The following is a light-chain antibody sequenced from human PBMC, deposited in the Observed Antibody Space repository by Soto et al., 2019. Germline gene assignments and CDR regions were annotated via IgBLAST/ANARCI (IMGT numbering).Light chain of an antibody. V-gene: IGKV2-30*01. CDR1: QSLLYSDGKTY. CDR3: MQPIHWPFT. Sequence: VVLTQSPVSLPVTLGQPASISCRSSQSLLYSDGKTYLNWFHQRPGQSPRRLIYQVSIRDSGVPVRFSGSGSGTDFTLHISRVEAEDMGVYYCMQPIHWPFTFGPGTKVDI. CDR2: QVS. J-gene: IGKJ3*01.